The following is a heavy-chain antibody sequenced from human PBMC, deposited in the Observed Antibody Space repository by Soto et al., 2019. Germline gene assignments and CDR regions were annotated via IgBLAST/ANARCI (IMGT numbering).Heavy chain of an antibody. CDR3: ARDSFGDSSGWYEYFDY. D-gene: IGHD6-19*01. CDR2: INPNSGGT. J-gene: IGHJ4*02. CDR1: GYTFTGYY. V-gene: IGHV1-2*02. Sequence: QVQLVQSGAEVKKPGASVKVSCKASGYTFTGYYMHWVRQAPGQGLEWMGWINPNSGGTNYAQKFQGRVTMTRDTSISTAYMELSRLRSDDTAVYYCARDSFGDSSGWYEYFDYWGQGTLVTVSS.